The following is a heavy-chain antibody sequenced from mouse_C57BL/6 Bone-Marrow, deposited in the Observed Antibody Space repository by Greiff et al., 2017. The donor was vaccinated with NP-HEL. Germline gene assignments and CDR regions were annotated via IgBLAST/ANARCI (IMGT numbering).Heavy chain of an antibody. CDR1: GYTFTSYW. CDR2: IDPSDSET. J-gene: IGHJ4*01. D-gene: IGHD2-5*01. V-gene: IGHV1-52*01. CDR3: ARSYYSNRYAMDY. Sequence: QVQLQQPGAELVRPGSSVKLSCKASGYTFTSYWIHWVKQRPIQGLEWIGNIDPSDSETHYNQKFKDKATLTVDKSSSTAYMQLSSLTSEDSAVYYCARSYYSNRYAMDYWGQGTSVTVSS.